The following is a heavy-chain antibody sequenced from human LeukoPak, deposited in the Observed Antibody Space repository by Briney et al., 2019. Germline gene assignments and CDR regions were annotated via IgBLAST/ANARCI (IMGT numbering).Heavy chain of an antibody. CDR2: ISSSGGST. CDR3: AKKGDRGAYCSGGSCYPYYYYSMDV. D-gene: IGHD2-15*01. Sequence: GGSLRLSCAASEFTFSSFAMSWVRQPPGKGLEWVSTISSSGGSTFYAESVKGRFTISRDNSKNTLFLQLNSLRAEDTAIYYCAKKGDRGAYCSGGSCYPYYYYSMDVWGKGTTVTISS. J-gene: IGHJ6*03. CDR1: EFTFSSFA. V-gene: IGHV3-23*01.